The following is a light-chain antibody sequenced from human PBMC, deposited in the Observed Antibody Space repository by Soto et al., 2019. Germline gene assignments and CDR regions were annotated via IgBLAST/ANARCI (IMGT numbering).Light chain of an antibody. V-gene: IGKV3-11*01. CDR3: QQRGNWPRT. J-gene: IGKJ1*01. CDR1: QSVSSN. Sequence: EIAMSQSPVTMSVSPGERATLSCRASQSVSSNLAWHQQRPGQAPRLLIYDASNRATGIPARFSGSGSGTDFTLTISSLEPEDFAVYYCQQRGNWPRTFGQGTKVDIK. CDR2: DAS.